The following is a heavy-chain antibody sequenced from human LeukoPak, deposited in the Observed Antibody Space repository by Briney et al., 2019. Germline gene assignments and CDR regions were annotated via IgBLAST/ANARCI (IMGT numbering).Heavy chain of an antibody. D-gene: IGHD3-22*01. Sequence: ASVKVSCKASGYTFTGYYMHWVRQAPGQGLEWMGWINPNSGGTNYAQKFQGRVTMTRDTSISTAYMELSRLRSGDTAVYYCARVPDYYDSSGYYQDYWGQGTLVTVSS. CDR2: INPNSGGT. V-gene: IGHV1-2*02. CDR3: ARVPDYYDSSGYYQDY. CDR1: GYTFTGYY. J-gene: IGHJ4*02.